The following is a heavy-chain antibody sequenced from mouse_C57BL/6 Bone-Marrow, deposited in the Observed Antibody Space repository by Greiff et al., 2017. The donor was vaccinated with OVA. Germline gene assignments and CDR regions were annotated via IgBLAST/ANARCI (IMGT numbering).Heavy chain of an antibody. CDR2: IYPGNSDT. CDR3: TRGDYYYGSSHRYYFDY. Sequence: VQLKESGTVLARPGASVKMSCKTSGYTFTSYWMHWVKQRPGQGLEWIGAIYPGNSDTSYNQKFKGKAKLTAVTSASTAYMELSSLTNEDSAVYYCTRGDYYYGSSHRYYFDYWGQGTTLTVSS. V-gene: IGHV1-5*01. D-gene: IGHD1-1*01. J-gene: IGHJ2*01. CDR1: GYTFTSYW.